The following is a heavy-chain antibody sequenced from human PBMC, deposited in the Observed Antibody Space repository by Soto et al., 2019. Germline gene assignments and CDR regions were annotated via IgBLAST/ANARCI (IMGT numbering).Heavy chain of an antibody. D-gene: IGHD1-7*01. CDR3: AKDHQTYNWDYLFDS. Sequence: QVQLVESGGGVVQPGRSLRLSCAASGFTFSINDMHWVRQAPGRGLEWVAVISNDVNNKYYADSVKGRFTLSRDNSKNMVYLQMDSLRVKDSAVYYCAKDHQTYNWDYLFDSWGRGTLVTVSS. V-gene: IGHV3-30*18. J-gene: IGHJ4*02. CDR2: ISNDVNNK. CDR1: GFTFSIND.